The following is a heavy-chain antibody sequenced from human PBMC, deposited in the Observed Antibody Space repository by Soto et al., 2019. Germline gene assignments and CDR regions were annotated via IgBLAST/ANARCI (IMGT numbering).Heavy chain of an antibody. CDR1: GFTFSSYA. D-gene: IGHD2-15*01. V-gene: IGHV3-30-3*01. CDR2: ISYDGSNK. Sequence: ESGGGVVQPGRSLRLSCAASGFTFSSYAMHWVRQAPGKGLEWVAVISYDGSNKYYADSVKGRFTISRDNSKNTLYLQMNSLRAEDTAVYYCARDQCSGGSCYTFDYWGQGTLVTVSS. J-gene: IGHJ4*02. CDR3: ARDQCSGGSCYTFDY.